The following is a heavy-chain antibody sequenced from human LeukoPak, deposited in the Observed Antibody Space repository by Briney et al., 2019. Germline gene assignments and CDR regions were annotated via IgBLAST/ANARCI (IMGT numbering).Heavy chain of an antibody. CDR3: AKIEEKYQLANVPDH. Sequence: PGGSLRPSCAASGFTFSTYGMHWVRQAPGKGLEWVAFIRYDGNNKYYADFVKGRFTISRDNSKNTLYLHMNSLRTEDTAVYYCAKIEEKYQLANVPDHWGQGTLVTVSS. D-gene: IGHD2-2*01. CDR1: GFTFSTYG. J-gene: IGHJ4*02. V-gene: IGHV3-30*02. CDR2: IRYDGNNK.